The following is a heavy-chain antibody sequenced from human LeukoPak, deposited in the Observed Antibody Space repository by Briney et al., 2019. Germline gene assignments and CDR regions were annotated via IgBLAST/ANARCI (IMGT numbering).Heavy chain of an antibody. CDR1: GFTFSNYW. Sequence: GGSLRLSCPASGFTFSNYWMHWVRQVPGQGLVWVSRINSDGSSTNYADSVKGRFTISRDNAKNTLYLQMNSLRVEDTAVYYCARAKRDAWEVPSYWGQGTLVTVHS. D-gene: IGHD1-26*01. J-gene: IGHJ4*02. CDR3: ARAKRDAWEVPSY. V-gene: IGHV3-74*01. CDR2: INSDGSST.